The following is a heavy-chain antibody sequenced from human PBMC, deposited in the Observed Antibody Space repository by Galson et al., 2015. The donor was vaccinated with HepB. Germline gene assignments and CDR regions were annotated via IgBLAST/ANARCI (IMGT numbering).Heavy chain of an antibody. CDR1: GGTFSSYA. CDR2: IIPIFGTA. CDR3: ASSLVSSGRGNNYYYYYGMDV. Sequence: SVKVSCKASGGTFSSYAISWVRQAPGQGLEWMGGIIPIFGTANYAQKFQGRVTITADESTSTAYMELSSLRSEDTAVYYCASSLVSSGRGNNYYYYYGMDVWGQGTTVTVSS. D-gene: IGHD4-23*01. J-gene: IGHJ6*02. V-gene: IGHV1-69*13.